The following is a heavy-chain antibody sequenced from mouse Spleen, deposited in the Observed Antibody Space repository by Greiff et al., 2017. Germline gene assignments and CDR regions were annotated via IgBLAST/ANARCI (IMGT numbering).Heavy chain of an antibody. V-gene: IGHV1-15*01. D-gene: IGHD2-4*01. Sequence: VQLQQSGAELVRPGASVTLSCKASGYTFTDYEMHWVKQTPVHGLEWIGAIDPETGGTAYNQKFKGKAILTADKSSSTAYMELRSLTSEDSAVYYCTRGSTMITTGAMDYWGQGTSVTVSS. CDR3: TRGSTMITTGAMDY. CDR1: GYTFTDYE. J-gene: IGHJ4*01. CDR2: IDPETGGT.